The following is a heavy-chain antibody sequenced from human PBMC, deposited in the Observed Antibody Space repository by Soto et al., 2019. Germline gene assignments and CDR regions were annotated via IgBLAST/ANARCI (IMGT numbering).Heavy chain of an antibody. Sequence: SVKVSCKASGGTLSDYAFSWVRQAPGQGLEWLGRIIPIFGSANYAQKFQGRVTITADESTTTAYMELSSLRSDDTAVYYCAKDGGKDGYFGNWFDPWGQGTLVTVSS. CDR2: IIPIFGSA. CDR3: AKDGGKDGYFGNWFDP. V-gene: IGHV1-69*13. CDR1: GGTLSDYA. D-gene: IGHD5-12*01. J-gene: IGHJ5*02.